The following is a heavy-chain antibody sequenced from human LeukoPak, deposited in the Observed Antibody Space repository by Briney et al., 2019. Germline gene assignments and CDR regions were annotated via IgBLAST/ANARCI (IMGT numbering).Heavy chain of an antibody. CDR3: AGRVGASIWTGMHF. J-gene: IGHJ4*02. V-gene: IGHV4-39*01. CDR1: GGCISSGTYH. CDR2: IHYSGST. Sequence: PSETLSLNCTVSGGCISSGTYHWGWVRQPPGKGLEWIGNIHYSGSTYYNPSLKSPVTISVDTSKNQFSLQLSSVTAADTAVYYCAGRVGASIWTGMHFWGQGTLVTVSS. D-gene: IGHD1-26*01.